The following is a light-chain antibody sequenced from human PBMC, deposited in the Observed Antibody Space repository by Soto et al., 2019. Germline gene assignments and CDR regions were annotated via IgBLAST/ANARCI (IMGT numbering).Light chain of an antibody. CDR3: QQYGGSPPVT. J-gene: IGKJ4*01. Sequence: EIVLTQSPRTLSLSPGERAPLSCRASQSVTSNYLAWYQKKPGQAPWLLIYRASSRATGIADRFSGSGSGTDFTLTISRLEPEDFALYYCQQYGGSPPVTFGGGTKVEIK. CDR1: QSVTSNY. V-gene: IGKV3-20*01. CDR2: RAS.